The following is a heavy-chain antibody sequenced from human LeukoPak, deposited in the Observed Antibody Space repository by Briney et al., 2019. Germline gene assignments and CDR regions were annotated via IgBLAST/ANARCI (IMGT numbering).Heavy chain of an antibody. CDR3: YCSSINYYYYGMDV. Sequence: GGSLGLSCAASGFSFSDAWMNWVRQAPGKGLEWVSVIYSDGSTYYADSVKGRFTISRDNSKNTLYLQMNSLRAEDTAVYYCYCSSINYYYYGMDVWGQGTTVTVSS. D-gene: IGHD2-2*01. CDR2: IYSDGST. J-gene: IGHJ6*02. V-gene: IGHV3-53*01. CDR1: GFSFSDAW.